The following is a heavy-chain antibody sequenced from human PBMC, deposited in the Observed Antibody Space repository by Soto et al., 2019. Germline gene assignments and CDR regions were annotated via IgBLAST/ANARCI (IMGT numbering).Heavy chain of an antibody. Sequence: GGSLRLSCGAAGFTCSDYGMICARQAPGKGLEWVAHINSVGEVISYSDSVRGRFTISRDNAQNSLYLQMNSLRAEDTAVYYCAKTYSSGRGAFDVWGQGTMVTVSS. CDR2: INSVGEVI. CDR1: GFTCSDYG. CDR3: AKTYSSGRGAFDV. J-gene: IGHJ3*01. D-gene: IGHD6-19*01. V-gene: IGHV3-48*01.